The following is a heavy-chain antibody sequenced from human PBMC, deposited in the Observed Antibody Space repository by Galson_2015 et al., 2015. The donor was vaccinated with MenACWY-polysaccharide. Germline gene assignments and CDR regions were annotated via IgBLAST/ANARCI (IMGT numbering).Heavy chain of an antibody. V-gene: IGHV5-51*01. J-gene: IGHJ6*02. CDR1: GYSFANHW. CDR3: VRDGGFYASDIYYNDYYGLDV. CDR2: IFPGDSQT. Sequence: QSGAEVKKPGGSLKISCQASGYSFANHWIGWVREVPGKGLEWMGVIFPGDSQTIYSPSFQGQVVISVDKSINTAYLQRGGLKASDTAMYYCVRDGGFYASDIYYNDYYGLDVWGQGTTVTVS. D-gene: IGHD3-10*01.